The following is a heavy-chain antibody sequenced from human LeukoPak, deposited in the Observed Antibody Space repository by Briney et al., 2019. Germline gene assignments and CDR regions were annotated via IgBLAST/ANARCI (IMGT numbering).Heavy chain of an antibody. Sequence: VASVTVSCKTSGYTFTNYDINWVRQATGQGLEWMGWMNPYSGSTGYAQNFQGRVTMTRNTSINTAYMEMSSLTSEDTAVYYCARALDTTILLGGYWGQGTLATVSS. J-gene: IGHJ4*02. D-gene: IGHD3-16*01. CDR1: GYTFTNYD. CDR3: ARALDTTILLGGY. V-gene: IGHV1-8*01. CDR2: MNPYSGST.